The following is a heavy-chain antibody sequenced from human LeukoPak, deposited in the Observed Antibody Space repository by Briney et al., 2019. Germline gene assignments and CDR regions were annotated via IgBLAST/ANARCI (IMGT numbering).Heavy chain of an antibody. Sequence: PGESLKLSCTGSGYSFTSYWIGWVRQMPGKGLEWVGSIYPGDSDTKYSPSVQGQVTISADKSNSTAYLQWSSLKASDTAMYYCARQAHCSGGSCYSNDYYYYYMDVWGKGTTVTVSS. V-gene: IGHV5-51*01. J-gene: IGHJ6*03. CDR2: IYPGDSDT. CDR3: ARQAHCSGGSCYSNDYYYYYMDV. CDR1: GYSFTSYW. D-gene: IGHD2-15*01.